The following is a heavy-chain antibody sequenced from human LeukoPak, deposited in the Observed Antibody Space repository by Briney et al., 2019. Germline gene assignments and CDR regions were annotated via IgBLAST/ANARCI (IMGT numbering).Heavy chain of an antibody. D-gene: IGHD2-8*01. V-gene: IGHV3-30*18. Sequence: SGRSLRLSCAASGFTFSSYGMHWVRRAPGKGLEWVSVISYDGSNKYYADSVKGRFTISRDNSKNTLYLQMNRLRAEDTAVYYCAKGLMVYALYYYGMDVWGQGTTVTVSS. CDR1: GFTFSSYG. CDR3: AKGLMVYALYYYGMDV. CDR2: ISYDGSNK. J-gene: IGHJ6*02.